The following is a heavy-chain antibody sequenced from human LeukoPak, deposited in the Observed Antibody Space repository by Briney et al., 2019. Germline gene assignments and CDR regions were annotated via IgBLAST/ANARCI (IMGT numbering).Heavy chain of an antibody. D-gene: IGHD5-18*01. Sequence: SETLSLTCTVSGGSISSGDYYWSWIRQPPGKGPEWIGYIYYSGSTYYNPSRKSRVTISVDTSKNQFSLKLSSVTAADTAVYYCARGGYSYGYRMVIHFDYWGQGTLVTVSS. CDR1: GGSISSGDYY. CDR3: ARGGYSYGYRMVIHFDY. CDR2: IYYSGST. V-gene: IGHV4-30-4*01. J-gene: IGHJ4*02.